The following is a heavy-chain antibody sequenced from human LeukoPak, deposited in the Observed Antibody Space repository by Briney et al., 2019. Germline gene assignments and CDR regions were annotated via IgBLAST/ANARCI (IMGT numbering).Heavy chain of an antibody. Sequence: SETLSLTCAVYGGSFSGYYWSWIRQPPGKGLEWIGEINHSGSTNYNPSLKSRVTISVDTSKNQFSLKLSSVTAADTAVYYCARESTVVTLGAFDNWGQGTMVTVSS. CDR3: ARESTVVTLGAFDN. CDR2: INHSGST. CDR1: GGSFSGYY. V-gene: IGHV4-34*01. D-gene: IGHD4-23*01. J-gene: IGHJ3*02.